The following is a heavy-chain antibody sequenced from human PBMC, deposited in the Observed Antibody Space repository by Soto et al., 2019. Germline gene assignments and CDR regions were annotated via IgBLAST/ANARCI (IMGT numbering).Heavy chain of an antibody. V-gene: IGHV3-48*02. CDR1: GFTFSSYS. D-gene: IGHD3-22*01. Sequence: GGSLRLSCAASGFTFSSYSMNWVRQAPGKGLEWVSYISSSSSTIYYADSVKGRFTISRDNAKNSLYLQMNSLRDEDTAVYYCARTKSWYYDSSGYYDYWGQGTLVTVSS. CDR2: ISSSSSTI. CDR3: ARTKSWYYDSSGYYDY. J-gene: IGHJ4*02.